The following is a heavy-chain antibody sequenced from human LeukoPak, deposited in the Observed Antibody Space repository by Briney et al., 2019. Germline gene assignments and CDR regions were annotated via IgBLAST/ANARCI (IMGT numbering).Heavy chain of an antibody. Sequence: SETLSLTCTVSGGSISSYYWSWIRQPAGKGLEWIGRIYTSGSTNYNPSLKSRVTMSVDTSKNQFSLKLSSVTAADTAVYYCARRITIFGVVIQYFDYWGQGTLVTVSS. D-gene: IGHD3-3*01. V-gene: IGHV4-4*07. J-gene: IGHJ4*02. CDR3: ARRITIFGVVIQYFDY. CDR1: GGSISSYY. CDR2: IYTSGST.